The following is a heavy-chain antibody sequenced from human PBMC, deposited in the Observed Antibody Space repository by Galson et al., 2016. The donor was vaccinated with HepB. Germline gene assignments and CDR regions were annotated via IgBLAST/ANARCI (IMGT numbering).Heavy chain of an antibody. CDR1: GFTFKTYW. V-gene: IGHV3-74*01. CDR2: IQNDGSDT. D-gene: IGHD4-11*01. Sequence: SLRLSCAASGFTFKTYWMHWVRQVPGKGLEWVSRIQNDGSDTTYADSVKGRFTISRDNAKNSLYLQMDSLRAEDTALYYCARNLYSGADYSVDYWGQGTLVTVSS. J-gene: IGHJ4*02. CDR3: ARNLYSGADYSVDY.